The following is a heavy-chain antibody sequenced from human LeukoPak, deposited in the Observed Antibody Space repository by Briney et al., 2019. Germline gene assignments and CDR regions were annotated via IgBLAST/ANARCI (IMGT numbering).Heavy chain of an antibody. D-gene: IGHD4-17*01. CDR1: GGSFSGYY. V-gene: IGHV4-34*01. CDR3: ASPYAGHDAFVI. J-gene: IGHJ3*02. CDR2: INHSGST. Sequence: SETLSLTCADYGGSFSGYYWSWIRQPPGKGLEWIGEINHSGSTNYNPSLKSRVTISVDTSKNQFSLKLSSVTAADTAVYYCASPYAGHDAFVIWGQLTMVTVSS.